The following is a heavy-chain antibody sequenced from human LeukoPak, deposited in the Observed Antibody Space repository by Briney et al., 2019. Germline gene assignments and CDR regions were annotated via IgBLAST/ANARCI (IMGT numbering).Heavy chain of an antibody. D-gene: IGHD2-2*01. J-gene: IGHJ6*03. Sequence: SVKVSCKASGGTFSSYAISWVRQAPGQGLEWMGGIIPIFGTANYAQKFQGRVTITTDESTSTAYMELSSLRSEDTAVYYCARGDVVVPAAPLEGYYYYMDVWGKGTTVTVSS. CDR3: ARGDVVVPAAPLEGYYYYMDV. V-gene: IGHV1-69*05. CDR1: GGTFSSYA. CDR2: IIPIFGTA.